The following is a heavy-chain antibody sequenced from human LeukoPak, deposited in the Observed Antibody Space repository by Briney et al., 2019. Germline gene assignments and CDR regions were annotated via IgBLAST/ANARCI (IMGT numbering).Heavy chain of an antibody. Sequence: GGSLRLSCAASGFTFSSYEMIWVRQAPGKGLEWVSYISSSGRTIFYADSVRGRFTVSRDNAKNSLYLQMNSLRAEDTAVYYCVRRYCSSSSCTLDSWGQGTLVTVSS. CDR1: GFTFSSYE. V-gene: IGHV3-48*03. CDR2: ISSSGRTI. J-gene: IGHJ4*02. D-gene: IGHD2-15*01. CDR3: VRRYCSSSSCTLDS.